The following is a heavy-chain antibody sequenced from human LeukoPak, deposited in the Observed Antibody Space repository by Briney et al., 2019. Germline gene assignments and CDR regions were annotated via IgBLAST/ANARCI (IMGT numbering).Heavy chain of an antibody. CDR2: VDPEDGET. CDR1: GYTFTDYY. V-gene: IGHV1-69-2*01. Sequence: ATVKISCKVSGYTFTDYYMHWVQQAPGKGLEWMGLVDPEDGETIYAEKFQGRVTITADTSTDTAYMELSSLRSEDTAVYYCATDLPLERDCMTLYYFDYWGQGTLVTVSS. CDR3: ATDLPLERDCMTLYYFDY. J-gene: IGHJ4*02. D-gene: IGHD2-15*01.